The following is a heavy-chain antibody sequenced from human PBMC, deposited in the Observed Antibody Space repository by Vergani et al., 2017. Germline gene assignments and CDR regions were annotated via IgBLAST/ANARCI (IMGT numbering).Heavy chain of an antibody. V-gene: IGHV1-69*12. J-gene: IGHJ6*02. CDR1: GGTFSSYA. CDR3: ARDSGITMVRGVIIEETPQYYYGMDV. Sequence: QVQLVQSGAEVKKPGSSVKVSCKASGGTFSSYAISWVRQAPGQGLEWMGGIIPIFGTANYAQKFQGRVTITADESTSTAYMELSSLRSEDTAVYYCARDSGITMVRGVIIEETPQYYYGMDVWGQ. CDR2: IIPIFGTA. D-gene: IGHD3-10*01.